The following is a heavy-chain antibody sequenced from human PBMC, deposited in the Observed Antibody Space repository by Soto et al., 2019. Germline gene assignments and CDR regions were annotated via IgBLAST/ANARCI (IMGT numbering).Heavy chain of an antibody. D-gene: IGHD2-2*01. CDR1: GYSFTSYW. Sequence: GESLKISCKGSGYSFTSYWISWVRQMPGKGLEWMGRIDPSDSYTNYSPSFQGHVTISADKSISTAYLQWSSLKASDTAMYYCASVVVVPAALDAFDIWGQGTMVTVSS. CDR3: ASVVVVPAALDAFDI. J-gene: IGHJ3*02. CDR2: IDPSDSYT. V-gene: IGHV5-10-1*01.